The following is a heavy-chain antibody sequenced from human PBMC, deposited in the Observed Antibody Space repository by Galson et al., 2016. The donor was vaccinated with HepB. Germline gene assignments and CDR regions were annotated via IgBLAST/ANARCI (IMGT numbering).Heavy chain of an antibody. V-gene: IGHV4-4*02. CDR1: GGSISSSDW. CDR3: AREERGYSLNAFDM. D-gene: IGHD2-15*01. CDR2: IFHSGRV. Sequence: SETLSLTCAVSGGSISSSDWWSWVRQPPGQGLDWIGQIFHSGRVNYTPSLASRVTISIDTSNNYFSLRLTSVTAADTAVYYCAREERGYSLNAFDMWGQGTMVTVSS. J-gene: IGHJ3*02.